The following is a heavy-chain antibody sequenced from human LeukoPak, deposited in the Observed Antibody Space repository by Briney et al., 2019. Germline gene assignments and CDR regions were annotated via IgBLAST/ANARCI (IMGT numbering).Heavy chain of an antibody. CDR2: ITSGFTP. CDR1: GLTFSDYA. D-gene: IGHD2-15*01. J-gene: IGHJ4*02. CDR3: AKDYSDSRVADVFFEY. Sequence: PGGSLRLSCAASGLTFSDYAISWFRQAPGEGLEWVSGITSGFTPHYADSVKGRFTISRDNSKNMFHLQLNSLRAEDTAVYYCAKDYSDSRVADVFFEYWGQGTLVTVSS. V-gene: IGHV3-23*01.